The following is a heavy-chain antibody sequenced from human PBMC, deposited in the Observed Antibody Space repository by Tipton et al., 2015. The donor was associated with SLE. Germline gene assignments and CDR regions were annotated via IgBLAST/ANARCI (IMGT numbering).Heavy chain of an antibody. V-gene: IGHV3-74*01. J-gene: IGHJ4*02. Sequence: LRLSCTASSFTFSSYWMHWVRQVPGKGLVWVSEIDPDGSRTNYADYVEGRFTISRDNAKNTLSLQMNSLRVDDTGVYYCASLSAPSDYWGQGTLVTVSS. CDR1: SFTFSSYW. CDR3: ASLSAPSDY. CDR2: IDPDGSRT.